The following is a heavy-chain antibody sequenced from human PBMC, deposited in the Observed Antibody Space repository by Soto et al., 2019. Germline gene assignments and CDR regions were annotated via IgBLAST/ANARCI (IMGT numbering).Heavy chain of an antibody. V-gene: IGHV1-69*13. J-gene: IGHJ4*02. CDR3: ASRSYGDDY. CDR2: IIPIFGTA. Sequence: ASVKVSSKPSEATFTAFLIAWVRQAPGQGLEWMGGIIPIFGTANYAQKFQGRVTITADESTSTAYMELSSLRSEDTAVYYCASRSYGDDYWGQGTLVTVSS. D-gene: IGHD5-18*01. CDR1: EATFTAFL.